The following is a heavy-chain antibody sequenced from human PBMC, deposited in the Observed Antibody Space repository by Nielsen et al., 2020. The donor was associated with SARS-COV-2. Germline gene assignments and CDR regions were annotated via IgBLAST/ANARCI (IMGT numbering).Heavy chain of an antibody. CDR1: GGSISSYY. CDR3: ARVGEYGDYEDY. V-gene: IGHV4-59*13. CDR2: IYYSGST. D-gene: IGHD4-17*01. J-gene: IGHJ4*02. Sequence: GSLRLSCTVSGGSISSYYWSWIRQPPGKGLEWIGYIYYSGSTNYNPSLKSRVTISVDTSKNQFSLKLSSVTAADTAVYYCARVGEYGDYEDYWGQGTLVTVSS.